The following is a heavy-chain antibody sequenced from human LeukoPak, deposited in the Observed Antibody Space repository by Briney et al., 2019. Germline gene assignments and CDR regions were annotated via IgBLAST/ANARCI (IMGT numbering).Heavy chain of an antibody. Sequence: GGSLRLSCAASGFTFSSYAMSWVRQAPGKGLEWVSAISGSGGSTYYADSVKGRFTISRDNSKNTLYLQMNSLRAVDTAVYYCAKDAEIYGSGSYTDYWGQGTLVTVSS. CDR1: GFTFSSYA. J-gene: IGHJ4*02. D-gene: IGHD3-10*01. CDR3: AKDAEIYGSGSYTDY. CDR2: ISGSGGST. V-gene: IGHV3-23*01.